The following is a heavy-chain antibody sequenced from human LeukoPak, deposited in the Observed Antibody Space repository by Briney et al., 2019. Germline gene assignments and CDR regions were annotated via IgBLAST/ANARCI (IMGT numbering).Heavy chain of an antibody. V-gene: IGHV4-34*01. CDR1: GGSFSGYY. CDR2: INHSGST. Sequence: SETLSLTCAVYGGSFSGYYWSWIRQPAGKGLEWIGEINHSGSTNYNPSLKSRVTISVDTSKNQFSLKLSSVTAADTAVYYCAREGISSSAWGQGTLVTVSS. D-gene: IGHD6-6*01. CDR3: AREGISSSA. J-gene: IGHJ5*02.